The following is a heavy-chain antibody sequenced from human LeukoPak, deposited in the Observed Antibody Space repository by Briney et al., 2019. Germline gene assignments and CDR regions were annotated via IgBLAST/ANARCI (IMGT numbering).Heavy chain of an antibody. CDR1: GGSFSDYS. Sequence: SETLSLTCAVYGGSFSDYSWSWIRQPPGKGLEWIGEINHREGTNYNPSLKSRVTISIDTSKNQFSLKLTSVTAAETAVYYCARTAKRVGYCSNASCYRLYYYYMDVWGKGTTVTVPS. CDR2: INHREGT. V-gene: IGHV4-34*01. CDR3: ARTAKRVGYCSNASCYRLYYYYMDV. D-gene: IGHD2-2*01. J-gene: IGHJ6*03.